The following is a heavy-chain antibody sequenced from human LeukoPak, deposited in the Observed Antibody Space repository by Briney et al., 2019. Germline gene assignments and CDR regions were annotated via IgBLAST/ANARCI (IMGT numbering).Heavy chain of an antibody. J-gene: IGHJ4*02. D-gene: IGHD4-23*01. CDR3: ARGGNSGTIDY. CDR2: IIPIFGTA. Sequence: SVKVSCKASGGTFSIYAISWVRQAPGQGLEWMGRIIPIFGTANYAQKFQGRVTITTDESTSTAYMELSSLRSEDTAVYYCARGGNSGTIDYWGQGTLVTVSS. V-gene: IGHV1-69*05. CDR1: GGTFSIYA.